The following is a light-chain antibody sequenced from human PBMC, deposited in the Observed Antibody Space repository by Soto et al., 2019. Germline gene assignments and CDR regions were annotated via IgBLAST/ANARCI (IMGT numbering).Light chain of an antibody. J-gene: IGLJ2*01. CDR2: DVS. V-gene: IGLV2-14*01. CDR1: SSDVGGYNY. Sequence: QSALTQPASVSGSXXXSITXXCTGTSSDVGGYNYVSWYQQHPGKAPKLMIYDVSNRPSGVSNRFSGSKSGNTASLTISGLQAEDEADYYCSSYTSSSTPVVFGGGTKLTVL. CDR3: SSYTSSSTPVV.